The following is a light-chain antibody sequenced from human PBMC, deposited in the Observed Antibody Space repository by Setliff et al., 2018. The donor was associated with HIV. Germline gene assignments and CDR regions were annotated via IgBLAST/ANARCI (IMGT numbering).Light chain of an antibody. CDR2: EVT. J-gene: IGLJ3*02. Sequence: QSVLAQPASVSGSPGQSITISCTGTSSDIGGYNYVSWYQQHPGKAPKLMIYEVTNRPSGVSHRFAGSKSGNTASLTISGLQAEDEADYYCISFTTSSTWVFGGGTKATVL. CDR3: ISFTTSSTWV. CDR1: SSDIGGYNY. V-gene: IGLV2-14*01.